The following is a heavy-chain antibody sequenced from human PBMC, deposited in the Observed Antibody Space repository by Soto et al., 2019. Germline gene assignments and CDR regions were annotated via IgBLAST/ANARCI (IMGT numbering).Heavy chain of an antibody. Sequence: QVQLQQWGAGLLKPSETLSLTCAFYGGSFSGYYWSWIRQPPGKGLEWIGEINHSGSTNYNPSLKSRVTISVDTSKNQFSLKLSSVTAADTAVYYCARKVRNYGSGSYYNSPFDYWGQGTLVTVSS. J-gene: IGHJ4*02. V-gene: IGHV4-34*01. CDR1: GGSFSGYY. CDR2: INHSGST. CDR3: ARKVRNYGSGSYYNSPFDY. D-gene: IGHD3-10*01.